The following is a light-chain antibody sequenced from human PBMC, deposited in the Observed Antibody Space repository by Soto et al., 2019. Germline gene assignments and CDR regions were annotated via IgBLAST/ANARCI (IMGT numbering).Light chain of an antibody. J-gene: IGKJ1*01. V-gene: IGKV1-39*01. CDR1: QTIRTS. CDR2: AAS. Sequence: DIQMTQSPSSLSASVGDRVILTCRASQTIRTSLNWYQQKPGKAPKLLIYAASTLHSGVPSRFSGSGSGTDFTLSISNLQPEDFATYFCQQTYATPPTFGQVTTVEI. CDR3: QQTYATPPT.